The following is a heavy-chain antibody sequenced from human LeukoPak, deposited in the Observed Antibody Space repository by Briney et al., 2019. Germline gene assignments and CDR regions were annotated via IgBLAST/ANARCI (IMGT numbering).Heavy chain of an antibody. CDR3: ARGPAGPYYFDY. Sequence: SETLSLTCTVSGGSISTYYWTWIRQPPGKRLEWIGYIYYSGSTNYNPSLRSRVTISLDTSKNQSSLKLSSVTAADTAVYYCARGPAGPYYFDYWGQGTLVTVSS. CDR1: GGSISTYY. D-gene: IGHD2-2*01. J-gene: IGHJ4*02. V-gene: IGHV4-59*01. CDR2: IYYSGST.